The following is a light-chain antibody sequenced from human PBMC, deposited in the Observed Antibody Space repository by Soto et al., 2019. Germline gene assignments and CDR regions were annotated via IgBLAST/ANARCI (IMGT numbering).Light chain of an antibody. CDR2: EVS. CDR1: SSDVGGYNY. J-gene: IGLJ1*01. CDR3: SSYTSSYNIYL. V-gene: IGLV2-14*01. Sequence: QSALTQPASVSGSPGQSITISCTGTSSDVGGYNYVSWYQQHPGTAPKLMIYEVSNRPSGVSNRFSGSKSGNTASLTISGLQAEDEADYYCSSYTSSYNIYLFGTGTKVT.